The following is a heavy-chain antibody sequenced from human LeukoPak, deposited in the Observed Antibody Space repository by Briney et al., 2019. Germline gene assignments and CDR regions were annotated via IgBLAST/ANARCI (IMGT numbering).Heavy chain of an antibody. J-gene: IGHJ4*02. Sequence: GGPLRLSCAAPGSTFSTYAMGWSRRPPGRGWEWASAISGSGGSTYYADSVKGRFTISRDNSKNTLYLQMNSLRAEDTAVYYCAKQMSLDDYFDYWGQGTLVTVSS. CDR3: AKQMSLDDYFDY. CDR2: ISGSGGST. CDR1: GSTFSTYA. V-gene: IGHV3-23*01. D-gene: IGHD1-1*01.